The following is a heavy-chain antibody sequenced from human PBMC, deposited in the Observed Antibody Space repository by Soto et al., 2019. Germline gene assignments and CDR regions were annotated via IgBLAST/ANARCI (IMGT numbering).Heavy chain of an antibody. J-gene: IGHJ3*02. CDR2: IYYSGST. D-gene: IGHD2-15*01. CDR1: GGSISSSSYY. Sequence: KTSETLSLTCTVSGGSISSSSYYWGWIRQPPGKGLEWIGSIYYSGSTYYNPSLKSRVTISVDTSKNQFSLKLSSVTAADTAVYYCARLLVVRHPAGADAFDIWGQGTMVTVSS. V-gene: IGHV4-39*01. CDR3: ARLLVVRHPAGADAFDI.